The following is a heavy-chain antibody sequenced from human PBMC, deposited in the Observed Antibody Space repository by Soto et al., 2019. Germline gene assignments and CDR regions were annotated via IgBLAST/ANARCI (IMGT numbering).Heavy chain of an antibody. CDR1: GGSISSYY. CDR3: AGTTTVTSQVYYYYYMDV. D-gene: IGHD4-17*01. V-gene: IGHV4-59*08. CDR2: IYYSGST. J-gene: IGHJ6*03. Sequence: SETLSLTCTVSGGSISSYYWSWIRQPPGKGLEWIGYIYYSGSTNYNPSLKSRVTISVDTSKNQFSLKLNSVTAADTAVYYCAGTTTVTSQVYYYYYMDVWGKGTTVTVSS.